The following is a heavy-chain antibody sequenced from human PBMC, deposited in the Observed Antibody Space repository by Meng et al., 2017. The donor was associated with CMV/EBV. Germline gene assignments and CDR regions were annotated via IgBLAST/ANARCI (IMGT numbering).Heavy chain of an antibody. CDR3: ARDLPIVVGAFDI. V-gene: IGHV4-30-4*08. J-gene: IGHJ3*02. CDR1: GGSISSGDYY. D-gene: IGHD3-22*01. Sequence: QVQVQESGPDPVKPSQTLSLTCTVSGGSISSGDYYWSWIRQPPGKGLEWIGYIYYSGSTYYNPSLKSRVTISVDTSKNQFSLKLSSVTAADTAVYYCARDLPIVVGAFDIWGQGTMVTVSS. CDR2: IYYSGST.